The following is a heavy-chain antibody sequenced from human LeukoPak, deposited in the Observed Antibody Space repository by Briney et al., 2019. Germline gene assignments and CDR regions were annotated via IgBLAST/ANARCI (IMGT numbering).Heavy chain of an antibody. CDR3: ARNYGGYGSYYYYMDV. CDR1: GGSISSSNW. J-gene: IGHJ6*03. D-gene: IGHD4-17*01. V-gene: IGHV4-4*02. Sequence: PSETLSLTCAVSGGSISSSNWWSWVRQPPGKGLEWIGEIYHSGSTNYNPSLKSRVTISVDKSKNQFSLKLSSVTAADTAVYYCARNYGGYGSYYYYMDVWGKGTTVTVSS. CDR2: IYHSGST.